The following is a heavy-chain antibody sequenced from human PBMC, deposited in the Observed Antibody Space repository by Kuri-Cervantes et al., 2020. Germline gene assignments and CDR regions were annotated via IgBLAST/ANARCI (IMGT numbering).Heavy chain of an antibody. Sequence: SETLSLTCTVSGGSISSSSYYWGWIRQPPGKGLEWIGSIYYSGSTYYNPSLKSRVTISVDTSKNQFSLKLSSVTAADTAVYYCARLSVAFSALSRFDPWGQGTLVTVSS. CDR1: GGSISSSSYY. J-gene: IGHJ5*02. D-gene: IGHD2/OR15-2a*01. V-gene: IGHV4-39*01. CDR3: ARLSVAFSALSRFDP. CDR2: IYYSGST.